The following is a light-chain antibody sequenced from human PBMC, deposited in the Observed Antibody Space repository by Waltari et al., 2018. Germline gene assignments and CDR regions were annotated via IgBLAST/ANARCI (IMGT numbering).Light chain of an antibody. J-gene: IGLJ1*01. CDR2: EVS. CDR3: SSFTSSITRV. Sequence: QSALTQPASVSGSPGQSITISCTGTSSDVGGYNSVAWYQQHSGKAPKLRIYEVSHRPSGVSIRSPCAKSGNTPSLTFSGLQAEDEADYYCSSFTSSITRVFGTGTKVTVL. V-gene: IGLV2-14*01. CDR1: SSDVGGYNS.